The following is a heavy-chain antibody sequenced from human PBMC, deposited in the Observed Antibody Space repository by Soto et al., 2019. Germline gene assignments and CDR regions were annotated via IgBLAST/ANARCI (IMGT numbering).Heavy chain of an antibody. V-gene: IGHV1-46*01. J-gene: IGHJ6*02. CDR1: GYTFTSYY. D-gene: IGHD5-18*01. CDR2: INPSGGST. CDR3: ARDQSGYSYGPYYYYGMAV. Sequence: ASVKVSCKASGYTFTSYYMHWVRQAPGQGLEWMGMINPSGGSTSYAQKFQGRVTMTRDTSTSTVYMELSSLRSEDTAVYYCARDQSGYSYGPYYYYGMAVWGQGTTVTVSS.